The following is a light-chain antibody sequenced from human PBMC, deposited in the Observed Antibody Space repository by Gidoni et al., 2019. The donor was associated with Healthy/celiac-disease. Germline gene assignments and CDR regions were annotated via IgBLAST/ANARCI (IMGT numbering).Light chain of an antibody. V-gene: IGKV2-28*01. CDR2: LGS. CDR1: QSLLHSNGYNY. J-gene: IGKJ5*01. Sequence: IVLTQSPLSLPVTPGAPSSTSCRSRQSLLHSNGYNYLDWYLQTPGQSPHLLPYLGSNQASGVPDRFGGSGSGTDFTMKISRVEAEDVGVYYCMQALQTPPTFGQGTRLEIK. CDR3: MQALQTPPT.